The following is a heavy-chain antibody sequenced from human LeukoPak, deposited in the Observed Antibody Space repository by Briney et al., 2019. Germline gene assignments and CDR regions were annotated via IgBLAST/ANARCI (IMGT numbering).Heavy chain of an antibody. V-gene: IGHV4-59*12. Sequence: SETLSLTCTVSGGSISSYYWSWIRQPPGKGLEWIGYIYYGGSTNYNPSLKSRVTISVDTPKNQFSLKLSSVTAADTAVYYRARGAVRGVRTNWFDPWGQGTLVTVSS. CDR2: IYYGGST. CDR3: ARGAVRGVRTNWFDP. J-gene: IGHJ5*02. D-gene: IGHD3-10*01. CDR1: GGSISSYY.